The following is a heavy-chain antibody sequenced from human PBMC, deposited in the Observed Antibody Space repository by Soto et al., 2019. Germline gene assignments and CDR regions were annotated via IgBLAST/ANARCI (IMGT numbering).Heavy chain of an antibody. J-gene: IGHJ5*02. CDR3: ARERPDGARLDP. CDR2: IYYRGTT. CDR1: GGSISFSSHY. Sequence: SETLSLTCTVSGGSISFSSHYWGWIRQVPGKGLEWIGTIYYRGTTNYNPSLKSRVSISVDSSKNQLSLILSSVTAADTAVYYCARERPDGARLDPWGQGTLVTVSS. D-gene: IGHD6-6*01. V-gene: IGHV4-39*02.